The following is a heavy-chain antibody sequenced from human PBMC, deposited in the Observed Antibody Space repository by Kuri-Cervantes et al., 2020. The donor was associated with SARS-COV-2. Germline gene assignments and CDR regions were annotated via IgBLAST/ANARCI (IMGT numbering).Heavy chain of an antibody. CDR1: GYTLTELS. V-gene: IGHV1-24*01. CDR3: ATVYYDSSGYYYRWFDP. D-gene: IGHD3-22*01. J-gene: IGHJ5*02. Sequence: ASVKVSCKVSGYTLTELSMHWVRQAPGKGLEWMGGFDPEDGETIYAQKFQGRVTMTEDTSTVTAYMELSSLRSEDTAVYYCATVYYDSSGYYYRWFDPWGQGTLVTVSS. CDR2: FDPEDGET.